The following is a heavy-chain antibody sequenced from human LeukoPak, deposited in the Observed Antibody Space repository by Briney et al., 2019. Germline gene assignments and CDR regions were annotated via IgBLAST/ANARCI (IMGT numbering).Heavy chain of an antibody. D-gene: IGHD2-8*01. CDR3: ARDPGDCSNGVCYLFDY. J-gene: IGHJ4*02. V-gene: IGHV4-61*02. Sequence: SQTLSLTCTVSGGSISSAHYSWSWIPQPAGKVPEWIGRIYSSGSTNYNPTLKSRVTISVDTSTNQFSLKLSSVTAADTAVYHCARDPGDCSNGVCYLFDYWGQGTLVTVSS. CDR1: GGSISSAHYS. CDR2: IYSSGST.